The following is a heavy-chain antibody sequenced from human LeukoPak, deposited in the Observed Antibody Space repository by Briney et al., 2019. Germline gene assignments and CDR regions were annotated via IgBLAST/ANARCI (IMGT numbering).Heavy chain of an antibody. CDR2: IYPGDSDT. Sequence: GESLKISCKGSGYKFTNYWIGWVRQMPGKGLEWMGIIYPGDSDTRYATSFQGQVTISADKSISTAYLQWSSLKASDTAMYYCARHGSGSYYNRVLDVWGQGTTVTVSS. D-gene: IGHD3-10*01. CDR3: ARHGSGSYYNRVLDV. J-gene: IGHJ6*02. V-gene: IGHV5-51*01. CDR1: GYKFTNYW.